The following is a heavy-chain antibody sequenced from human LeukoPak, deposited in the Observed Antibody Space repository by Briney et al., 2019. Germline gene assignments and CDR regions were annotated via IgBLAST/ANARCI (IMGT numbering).Heavy chain of an antibody. D-gene: IGHD5-12*01. J-gene: IGHJ3*01. CDR2: IYPGDSDT. V-gene: IGHV5-51*01. CDR1: GYSFSSNW. CDR3: ARPMSAYDSDAFDV. Sequence: GESLKISCKGPGYSFSSNWIGWVRQMPGKGLEWMGIIYPGDSDTKYSPSFQGQVTISADKSISTAYLQWISLKASDTAMYYCARPMSAYDSDAFDVWGQGTMVTVSS.